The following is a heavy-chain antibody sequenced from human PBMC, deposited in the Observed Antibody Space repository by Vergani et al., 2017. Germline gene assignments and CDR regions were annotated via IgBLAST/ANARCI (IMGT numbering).Heavy chain of an antibody. J-gene: IGHJ4*02. CDR2: IGYDGRIK. D-gene: IGHD5-24*01. V-gene: IGHV3-30*02. CDR1: GFSFNTYG. CDR3: ARETRDTPSSLDY. Sequence: QVQLVETGGGMVQPGGSLRLYCATSGFSFNTYGAHWVRQAPGKGLEWVAFIGYDGRIKYNVDSVKGRFTISRDTSKKTLSLQMRSLRADDTAVYYCARETRDTPSSLDYWGQGTLVTVSS.